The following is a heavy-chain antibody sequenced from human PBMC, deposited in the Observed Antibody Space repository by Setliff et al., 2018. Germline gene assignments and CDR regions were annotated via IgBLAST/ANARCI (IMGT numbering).Heavy chain of an antibody. CDR2: ISNDGRRT. CDR1: DFTFSGSA. D-gene: IGHD4-17*01. CDR3: ARVPHDYGDFPLDY. J-gene: IGHJ4*02. V-gene: IGHV3-64*02. Sequence: PGGSLRLSCAASDFTFSGSAMHWVRQAPVRGLEYVSAISNDGRRTYYTDSVKGRFTISRDNSKNTLYLQMGSLRPEDMAVYYCARVPHDYGDFPLDYWGQGTLVTVSS.